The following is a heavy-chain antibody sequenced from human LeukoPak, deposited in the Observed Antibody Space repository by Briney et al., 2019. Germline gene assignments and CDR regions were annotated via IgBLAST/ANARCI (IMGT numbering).Heavy chain of an antibody. CDR2: IYTSGST. Sequence: PSETLSLTCTVSGGSISSYYWSWIRQPAGKGLEWIGRIYTSGSTNYNPSLKSRVTISVDTSKNQFSLKLSSVTAADTAVYYCARDRSPPVVPAAAYNYYYYGMDVWGQGTTVTVSS. CDR1: GGSISSYY. J-gene: IGHJ6*02. CDR3: ARDRSPPVVPAAAYNYYYYGMDV. D-gene: IGHD2-2*01. V-gene: IGHV4-4*07.